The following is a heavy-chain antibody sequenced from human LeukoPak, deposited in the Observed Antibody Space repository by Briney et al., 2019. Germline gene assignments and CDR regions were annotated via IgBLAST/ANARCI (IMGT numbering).Heavy chain of an antibody. CDR2: LYYSGST. V-gene: IGHV4-59*01. CDR1: GGSIRSYY. Sequence: PSETLSLTCTVSGGSIRSYYWSWIRQPPGKGLEWIGYLYYSGSTNYNPSLKSRVTISVDTSKNQFPLKLSSVTAADTAVYYCTSGSYSFYYMDVWGKGTTVTVSS. CDR3: TSGSYSFYYMDV. D-gene: IGHD1-26*01. J-gene: IGHJ6*03.